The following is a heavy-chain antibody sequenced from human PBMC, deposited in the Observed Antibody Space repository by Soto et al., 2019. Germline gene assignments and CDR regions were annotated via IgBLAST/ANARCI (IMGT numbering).Heavy chain of an antibody. CDR2: ISGSGGST. CDR1: GFTFSSYA. V-gene: IGHV3-23*01. J-gene: IGHJ4*02. D-gene: IGHD3-10*01. CDR3: AKVRRITMVRGETFDY. Sequence: EVQLLESGGGLVQPGGSLRLSCAASGFTFSSYAMSWVRQAPGKGLEWVSAISGSGGSTYYADSVKGRFTISRDNSKNTLYLQMNSLRAEDTAVYYCAKVRRITMVRGETFDYWGQGTLVTVSS.